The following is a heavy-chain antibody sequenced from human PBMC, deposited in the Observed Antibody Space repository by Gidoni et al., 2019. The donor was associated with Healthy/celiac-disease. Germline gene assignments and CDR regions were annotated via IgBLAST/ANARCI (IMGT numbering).Heavy chain of an antibody. Sequence: QVQLVQSGAEVKTPGASVKVSCKASGYTFTSYYMHWVRQAPGEGLEWMGIINPSGGSTSYAQKFQGRVTMTRDTSTSTVYMGLSSLSSGDTAVYYCARAGPAGIRFDPWGQGTPVTVSS. CDR1: GYTFTSYY. CDR2: INPSGGST. CDR3: ARAGPAGIRFDP. J-gene: IGHJ5*02. V-gene: IGHV1-46*01.